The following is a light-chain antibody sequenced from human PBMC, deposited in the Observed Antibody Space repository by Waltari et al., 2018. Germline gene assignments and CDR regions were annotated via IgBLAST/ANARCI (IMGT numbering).Light chain of an antibody. J-gene: IGLJ1*01. CDR1: ALPKKY. V-gene: IGLV3-25*02. CDR3: QSADSSGNTYV. CDR2: KGS. Sequence: SYELTQPPSVSVSPGQTPRITCSGDALPKKYAYWYQQKPGQAPVLVIYKGSERPSGIPARFSGSSSGTTVTLTISGVQAEDEADYYCQSADSSGNTYVFGIGTKVTVL.